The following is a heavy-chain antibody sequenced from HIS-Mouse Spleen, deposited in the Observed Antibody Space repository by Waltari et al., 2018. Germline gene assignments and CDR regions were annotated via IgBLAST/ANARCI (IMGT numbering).Heavy chain of an antibody. Sequence: QLQLQESGPGLVKPSETLSLTCTVSGGSISSSSYYWGWIRQPPGKGLEWIGSIYYSGGTYYNQSLKSRVTRSVDTSKNQFSLKLSSVTAADTAVYYCAREIPYSSSWYDWYFDLWGRGTLVTVSS. J-gene: IGHJ2*01. D-gene: IGHD6-13*01. V-gene: IGHV4-39*07. CDR3: AREIPYSSSWYDWYFDL. CDR1: GGSISSSSYY. CDR2: IYYSGGT.